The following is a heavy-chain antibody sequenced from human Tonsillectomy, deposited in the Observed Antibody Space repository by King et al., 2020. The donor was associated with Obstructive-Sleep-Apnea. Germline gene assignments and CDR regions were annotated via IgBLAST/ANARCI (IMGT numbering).Heavy chain of an antibody. V-gene: IGHV3-48*01. CDR2: INGVSQNI. J-gene: IGHJ4*02. Sequence: VQLVESGGDLVQPGGSLRLSCVGSGFTFSTYSMNWVRQAPGKGLEWVSYINGVSQNIHYADSVKGRFTISRDNAKKSLHLQMNSLRVEDTAVYYCARDKDWAFDSWGQGTLVTVSS. D-gene: IGHD3/OR15-3a*01. CDR3: ARDKDWAFDS. CDR1: GFTFSTYS.